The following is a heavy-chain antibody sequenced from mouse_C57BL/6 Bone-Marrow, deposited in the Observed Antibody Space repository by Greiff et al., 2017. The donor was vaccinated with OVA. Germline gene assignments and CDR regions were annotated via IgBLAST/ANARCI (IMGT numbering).Heavy chain of an antibody. J-gene: IGHJ2*01. V-gene: IGHV3-6*01. Sequence: VQLKESGPGLVKPSQSLSLTCSVTGYSITSGYYWNWIRQFPGNKLEWMGYISYDGSNNYNPSLKNRISITRDTSKNQFFLKLNSVTTEDTATYYCARKSTNWAYFDYWGQGTTLTVSS. CDR3: ARKSTNWAYFDY. CDR1: GYSITSGYY. D-gene: IGHD4-1*01. CDR2: ISYDGSN.